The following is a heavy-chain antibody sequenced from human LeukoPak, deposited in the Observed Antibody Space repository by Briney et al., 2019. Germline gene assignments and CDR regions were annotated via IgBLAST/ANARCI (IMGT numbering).Heavy chain of an antibody. D-gene: IGHD3-3*01. CDR2: ISGSGGST. Sequence: GGSLRLSCAASGFTFSSYAMSWVRQAPGKGLEWASAISGSGGSTYYADSVKGRFTISRDNSKNTLYLQMNSLRAEDTAVYYCAKDSNVLRFLEWLKYGFDYWGQGTLVTVSS. CDR1: GFTFSSYA. J-gene: IGHJ4*02. CDR3: AKDSNVLRFLEWLKYGFDY. V-gene: IGHV3-23*01.